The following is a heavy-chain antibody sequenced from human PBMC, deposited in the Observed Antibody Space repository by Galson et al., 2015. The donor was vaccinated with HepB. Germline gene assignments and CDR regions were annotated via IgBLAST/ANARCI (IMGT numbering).Heavy chain of an antibody. CDR3: AREPTGGVLDY. D-gene: IGHD3-16*01. CDR2: IYSGGST. Sequence: SLRLSCAASGFTVSSNYMSWVRQAPGKGLEWVSAIYSGGSTYYADSVKGRFTISRDNSKNTLYPQMNSLRAEDTAVYYCAREPTGGVLDYWGQGTLVTVSS. J-gene: IGHJ4*02. V-gene: IGHV3-66*01. CDR1: GFTVSSNY.